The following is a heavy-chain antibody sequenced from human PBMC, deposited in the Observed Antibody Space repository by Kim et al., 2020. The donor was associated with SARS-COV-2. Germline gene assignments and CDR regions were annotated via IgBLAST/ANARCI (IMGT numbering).Heavy chain of an antibody. CDR2: IIPIFGTA. CDR1: GGTFSSYT. CDR3: ARSPLDHFGVDV. V-gene: IGHV1-69*13. J-gene: IGHJ6*02. Sequence: SVKVSCKASGGTFSSYTINWVRQAPGQGLEWMGGIIPIFGTANYAQKFQGRVTTIADESTNTAYMELSSLRYEDTAVYYCARSPLDHFGVDVWGQGTTVTVSS.